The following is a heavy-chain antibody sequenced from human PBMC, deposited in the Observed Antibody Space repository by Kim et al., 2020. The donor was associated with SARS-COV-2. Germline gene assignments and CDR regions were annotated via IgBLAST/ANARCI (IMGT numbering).Heavy chain of an antibody. CDR2: INHSGST. V-gene: IGHV4-34*01. J-gene: IGHJ6*03. CDR3: ARGTRQWLVRGPYYYYMD. Sequence: SETLSLTCAVYGGSFSGYYWSWIRKPPGKGQEWIGEINHSGSTNYNPSLKSRVTISVDTSKNQFSLKLSSVTAADPAVYYCARGTRQWLVRGPYYYYMD. D-gene: IGHD6-19*01. CDR1: GGSFSGYY.